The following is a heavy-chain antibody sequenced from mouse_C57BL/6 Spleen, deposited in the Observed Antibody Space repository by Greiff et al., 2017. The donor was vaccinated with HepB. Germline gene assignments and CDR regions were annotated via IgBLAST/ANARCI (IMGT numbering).Heavy chain of an antibody. V-gene: IGHV1-22*01. CDR1: GYTFTDYN. CDR2: INPNNGGT. D-gene: IGHD2-3*01. J-gene: IGHJ3*01. CDR3: ARDGYYSWFAY. Sequence: VQLKESGPELVKPGASVKMSCKASGYTFTDYNMHWVKQSHGKSLEWIGYINPNNGGTSYNQKFKGKATLTVNKSSSTAYMELRSLTSEDSAVYYCARDGYYSWFAYGGQGTLVTVSA.